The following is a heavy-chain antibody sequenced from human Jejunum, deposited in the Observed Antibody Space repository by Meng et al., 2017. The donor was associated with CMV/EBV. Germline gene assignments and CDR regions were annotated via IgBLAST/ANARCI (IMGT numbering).Heavy chain of an antibody. V-gene: IGHV3-23*01. Sequence: FTFSNEAMNWLRQAPGKGLEWVSSMNGGGVVTTYYAESVKGRFTISRDNSNSTLYLQMNSLRAEDTAIYYCAKDSGYTVSAPFDYWGQGTLVTVSS. J-gene: IGHJ4*02. CDR3: AKDSGYTVSAPFDY. CDR2: MNGGGVVTT. D-gene: IGHD3-10*01. CDR1: FTFSNEA.